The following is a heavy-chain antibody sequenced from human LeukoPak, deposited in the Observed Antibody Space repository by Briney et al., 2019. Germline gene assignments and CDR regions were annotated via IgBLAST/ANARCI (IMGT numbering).Heavy chain of an antibody. CDR1: GFTFDYYA. CDR3: AALDSGNYYGDY. CDR2: ISWNSGSI. V-gene: IGHV3-9*01. J-gene: IGHJ4*02. D-gene: IGHD1-26*01. Sequence: GGSLRLSCAASGFTFDYYAMHWVRQAPGQGLEWVSGISWNSGSIGYADSVKGRFTISRDNAKNSLYLQMNSLRPEDTALYYCAALDSGNYYGDYWGQGTLVTVSS.